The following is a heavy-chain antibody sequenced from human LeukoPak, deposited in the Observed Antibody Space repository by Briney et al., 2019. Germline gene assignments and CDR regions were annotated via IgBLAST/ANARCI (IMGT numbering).Heavy chain of an antibody. J-gene: IGHJ4*02. Sequence: SETLSLTCTVSGGSSSSNYWSWIRQPPGKGLEWIGYIYYSGSTNYNPSLKSRVTISVDTSKNQFSLKLSSVTAADTAVYYCARLQYSSSSANFDYWGQGTLVTVSS. D-gene: IGHD6-6*01. CDR3: ARLQYSSSSANFDY. V-gene: IGHV4-59*01. CDR2: IYYSGST. CDR1: GGSSSSNY.